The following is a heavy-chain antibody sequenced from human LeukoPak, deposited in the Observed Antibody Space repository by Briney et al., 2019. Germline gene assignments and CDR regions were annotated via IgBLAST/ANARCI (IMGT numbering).Heavy chain of an antibody. CDR1: GFTFSDYY. CDR2: ISSSGSTI. Sequence: GGSLRLSCAPSGFTFSDYYMSWIRQAPGNGLEWVSYISSSGSTIYYADSVKGRFTISRDNAKNSLYLQMNSLRAEDTAVYYCAREVVVAASDYWGQGTLVTVSS. J-gene: IGHJ4*02. V-gene: IGHV3-11*01. CDR3: AREVVVAASDY. D-gene: IGHD2-15*01.